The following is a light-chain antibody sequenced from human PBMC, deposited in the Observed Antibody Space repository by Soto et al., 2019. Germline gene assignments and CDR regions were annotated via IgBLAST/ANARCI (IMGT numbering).Light chain of an antibody. Sequence: DIQMTQSPSSLSASVGDRVTITCRASQSISSYLNWYQQKPGKAPKLLIYDASNLETGVPSRFSGSGSGTDFTFTISSLQPEDIATYYCQQYDNLPFGGGTKVDIK. CDR3: QQYDNLP. V-gene: IGKV1-33*01. J-gene: IGKJ4*01. CDR2: DAS. CDR1: QSISSY.